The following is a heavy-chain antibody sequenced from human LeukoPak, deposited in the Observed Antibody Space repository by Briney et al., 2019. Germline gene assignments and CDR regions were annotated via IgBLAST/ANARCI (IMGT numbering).Heavy chain of an antibody. CDR1: GFTFSNYW. D-gene: IGHD3-10*01. J-gene: IGHJ4*02. CDR2: INQAGSEE. V-gene: IGHV3-7*03. CDR3: AFASGGRVGLDS. Sequence: GGSLRLSCVASGFTFSNYWMSWVRQAPGKGLEWVANINQAGSEEYYVDSVEGRFTISRDNAKNTLYLQLNSLRAEDTAVYYCAFASGGRVGLDSWGKGTLVTVSS.